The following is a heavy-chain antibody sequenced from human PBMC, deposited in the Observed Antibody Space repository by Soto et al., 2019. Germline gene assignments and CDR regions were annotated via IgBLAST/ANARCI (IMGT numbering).Heavy chain of an antibody. CDR2: ISYDGSNK. J-gene: IGHJ4*02. CDR3: ARQTFDSSGYFTWGYFDY. CDR1: GFTFSSYA. V-gene: IGHV3-30-3*01. D-gene: IGHD3-22*01. Sequence: QVQLVESGGGVVQPGRSLRLSCAASGFTFSSYAMHWVRQAPGKGLEWVAVISYDGSNKYYADSVKGRFTISRDNSKNTLYLQMYSLRDEDTAVYYCARQTFDSSGYFTWGYFDYWGQGTLVTVSS.